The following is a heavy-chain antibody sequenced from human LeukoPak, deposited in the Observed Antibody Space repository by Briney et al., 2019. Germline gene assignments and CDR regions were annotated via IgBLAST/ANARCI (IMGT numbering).Heavy chain of an antibody. Sequence: SETLSPTCTVSGGSISSYYWSWIRQPAGKGLEWIGRIYTSGSTNYNPSLKSRVTMSVDTSKNQFSLKLSSVTAADTDVYYCARVRLWFYYYYMDVWGKGTTVTVSS. CDR3: ARVRLWFYYYYMDV. CDR2: IYTSGST. J-gene: IGHJ6*03. V-gene: IGHV4-4*07. D-gene: IGHD5-18*01. CDR1: GGSISSYY.